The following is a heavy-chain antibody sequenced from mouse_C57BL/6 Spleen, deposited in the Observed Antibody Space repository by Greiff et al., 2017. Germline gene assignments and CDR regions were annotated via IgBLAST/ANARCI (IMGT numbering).Heavy chain of an antibody. D-gene: IGHD2-5*01. CDR1: GFSLTSYG. V-gene: IGHV2-2*01. J-gene: IGHJ3*01. Sequence: VKLVESGPGLVQPSQRLSITCTVSGFSLTSYGVHWVRQSPGKGLEWLGVIWSGGSTDYNAAFISRLSISKDNSKSQVFFKMNSLQADDTAIYYCASPAYYSNPFAYWGQGTLVTVSA. CDR2: IWSGGST. CDR3: ASPAYYSNPFAY.